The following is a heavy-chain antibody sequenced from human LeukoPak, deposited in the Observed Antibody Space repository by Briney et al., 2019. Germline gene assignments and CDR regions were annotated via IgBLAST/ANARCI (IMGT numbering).Heavy chain of an antibody. J-gene: IGHJ4*02. V-gene: IGHV4-30-4*08. Sequence: SETLSLTCTVSGGSISSGDYYWSWIRQPPGKGLEWIGYIYYSGSTYYNPSLKSRVTISVDTSKNQFSLKLSSVTAADTAVYYCARDREIGPFDYWGQGTLVTVSS. CDR3: ARDREIGPFDY. CDR1: GGSISSGDYY. D-gene: IGHD3-16*02. CDR2: IYYSGST.